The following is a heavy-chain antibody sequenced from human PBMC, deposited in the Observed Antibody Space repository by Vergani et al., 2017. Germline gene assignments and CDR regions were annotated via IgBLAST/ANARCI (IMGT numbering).Heavy chain of an antibody. Sequence: QVQLVQSGAEVKKPGSSVKVSCKASGGTFSSYAISWVRQAPGQGLEWMGGIIPIFGTENYAQKFQGRVTITADESTSTAYMELSSLRSEDTAVYYCASGGVAAAGSPLYFDYWGQGTLVTVSS. D-gene: IGHD6-13*01. CDR2: IIPIFGTE. CDR3: ASGGVAAAGSPLYFDY. CDR1: GGTFSSYA. V-gene: IGHV1-69*01. J-gene: IGHJ4*02.